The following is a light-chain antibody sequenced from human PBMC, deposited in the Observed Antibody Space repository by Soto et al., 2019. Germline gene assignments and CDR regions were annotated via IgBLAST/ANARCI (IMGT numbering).Light chain of an antibody. Sequence: ETVLTQSPGTLSLSPGERATLSCRASQTIRNNYLAWYRQTPGQAPRLLIYGAPNRATGIADRFSGSGSGTDFTLIISRLEPEDFALYYCQQYGSSPWTFGQGTKVEIK. CDR1: QTIRNNY. CDR2: GAP. J-gene: IGKJ1*01. V-gene: IGKV3-20*01. CDR3: QQYGSSPWT.